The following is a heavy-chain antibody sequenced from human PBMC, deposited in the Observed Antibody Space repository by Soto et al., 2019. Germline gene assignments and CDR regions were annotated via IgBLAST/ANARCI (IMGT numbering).Heavy chain of an antibody. J-gene: IGHJ4*02. V-gene: IGHV3-48*03. Sequence: PGGSLRLSCAASGFTFSSYEMNWVRQAPGKGLEWVSYISSSGSTIYYADSVKGRFTISRDNAKNSLYLQMNSLRAEDTAVYYCARDHDYYDSSGHDYWGRGTLVTVSS. CDR1: GFTFSSYE. CDR3: ARDHDYYDSSGHDY. D-gene: IGHD3-22*01. CDR2: ISSSGSTI.